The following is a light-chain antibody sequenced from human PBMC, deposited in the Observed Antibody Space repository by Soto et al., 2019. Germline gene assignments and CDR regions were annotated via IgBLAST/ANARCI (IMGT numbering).Light chain of an antibody. V-gene: IGLV2-23*01. J-gene: IGLJ1*01. CDR2: EGS. Sequence: QYALTQPASVSGSPGQSITISCTGTSSDIGTYNLVSWYQQHPGKAPKVMIYEGSERPSGISNRFSASKSGNTASLTISGLQAEDEADYYCCSYAGSGTFVFGTGTKVTVL. CDR3: CSYAGSGTFV. CDR1: SSDIGTYNL.